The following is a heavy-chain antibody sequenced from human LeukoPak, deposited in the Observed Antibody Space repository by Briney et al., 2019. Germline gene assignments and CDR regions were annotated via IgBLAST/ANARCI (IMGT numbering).Heavy chain of an antibody. D-gene: IGHD2/OR15-2a*01. CDR3: ASLGTLDY. CDR1: GFTFSNFW. CDR2: IKQDGSEK. V-gene: IGHV3-7*01. Sequence: PGGSLRLSCAASGFTFSNFWMSWVRQAPGKGLEWVANIKQDGSEKHYVDSVKGRFTISRDNAKNSLYLQMNSLRAEDTAVYYCASLGTLDYWGQGTLVTVSS. J-gene: IGHJ4*02.